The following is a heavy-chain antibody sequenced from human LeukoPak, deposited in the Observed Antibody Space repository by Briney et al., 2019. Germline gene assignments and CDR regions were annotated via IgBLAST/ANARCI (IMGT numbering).Heavy chain of an antibody. J-gene: IGHJ4*02. CDR1: GGSISTSSYY. Sequence: SETLSLTCTVSGGSISTSSYYWGWIRQPPGTGLEWIGSIYYSGSTYYNPSLKSRVTISVDTSKNQFSLKLTSVTAADTAVYYCARQVAGYFDYWGQGTLVTVSS. V-gene: IGHV4-39*01. CDR3: ARQVAGYFDY. CDR2: IYYSGST. D-gene: IGHD6-19*01.